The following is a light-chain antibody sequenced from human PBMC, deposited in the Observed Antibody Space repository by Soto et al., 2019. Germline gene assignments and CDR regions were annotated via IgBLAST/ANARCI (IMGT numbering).Light chain of an antibody. CDR2: KAS. J-gene: IGKJ4*01. V-gene: IGKV1-5*03. CDR1: QSISSW. Sequence: EIQMTQSPSTLSASVGDRVTITCRASQSISSWLAWYQQKPGKVPKLLIYKASSLESGVPSRFSGSGSGTEFTLTISSLQPDDFATYYCQQYNSYPSFGGGTKVEIK. CDR3: QQYNSYPS.